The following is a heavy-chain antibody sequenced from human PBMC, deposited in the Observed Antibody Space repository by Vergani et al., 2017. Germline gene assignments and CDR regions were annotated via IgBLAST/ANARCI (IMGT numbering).Heavy chain of an antibody. CDR1: GYPFTSYY. CDR3: AGRWGPWAIGVLSSDY. Sequence: QVQLVQSGAEVKKPGASVKVSCKASGYPFTSYYMHWVRQAPGQGLEWMGIINPSGGSTSYAQKLQGRVTMTRDRSTSTVYMGLSSLRSADAAVFYCAGRWGPWAIGVLSSDYWGQGTLVTVSS. V-gene: IGHV1-46*01. CDR2: INPSGGST. D-gene: IGHD3-10*01. J-gene: IGHJ4*02.